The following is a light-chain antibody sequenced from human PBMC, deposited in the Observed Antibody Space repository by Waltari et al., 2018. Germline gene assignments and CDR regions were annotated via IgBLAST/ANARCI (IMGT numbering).Light chain of an antibody. Sequence: QSVLTQPASVSGSPGQSVTISCTGTSSDIGRYNYVSWYQQRPATAPQLLIYDVTIRPSGVSNRFSGSKSDNTASLTISGLQAEDEASYYCCSYADSGTLVFGGGTKLNVL. CDR1: SSDIGRYNY. CDR3: CSYADSGTLV. V-gene: IGLV2-14*01. J-gene: IGLJ3*02. CDR2: DVT.